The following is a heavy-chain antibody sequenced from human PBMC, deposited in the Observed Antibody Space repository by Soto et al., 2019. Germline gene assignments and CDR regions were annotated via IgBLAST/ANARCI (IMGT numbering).Heavy chain of an antibody. Sequence: QMKLQESGPGLVRPSETLSLTCNVSTGSIFTHSFYWAWLRQPPGTGLECIGAINLSGSPYHNPSFKSRVTISVDTSRNQFSLTLPSVTAADTAVYYLERRNATRYSSGNNHFDLWGQGTLVTVSS. J-gene: IGHJ4*02. CDR2: INLSGSP. D-gene: IGHD6-19*01. CDR1: TGSIFTHSFY. V-gene: IGHV4-39*01. CDR3: ERRNATRYSSGNNHFDL.